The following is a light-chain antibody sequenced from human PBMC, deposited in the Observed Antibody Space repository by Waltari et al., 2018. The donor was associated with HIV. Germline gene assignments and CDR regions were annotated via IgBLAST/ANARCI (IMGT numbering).Light chain of an antibody. CDR2: DAS. CDR1: QSVRTY. CDR3: QQRSDWPLT. Sequence: EIVLTQSPATLSLSPGERATVSCRASQSVRTYLAWYQWKPGQAPRLLIYDASNRATGIPDRFSGSGSGTDFTLTISSLEPEDFVVYFCQQRSDWPLTFGGGTKVEIK. J-gene: IGKJ4*01. V-gene: IGKV3-11*01.